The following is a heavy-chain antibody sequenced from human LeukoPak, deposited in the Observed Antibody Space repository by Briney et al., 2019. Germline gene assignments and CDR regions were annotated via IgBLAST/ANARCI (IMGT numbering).Heavy chain of an antibody. V-gene: IGHV4-39*01. CDR3: ARPAPGGSQAVFDH. J-gene: IGHJ4*02. Sequence: PSETLSLTCTVSGGSISSNSYYWGWIRQPPGKGLEWIASIFHSGSTYYNPSLKSRVTISIDTSKNHFSLKMRSVTAADTAVYYSARPAPGGSQAVFDHWGQGALVTVSS. D-gene: IGHD1-26*01. CDR1: GGSISSNSYY. CDR2: IFHSGST.